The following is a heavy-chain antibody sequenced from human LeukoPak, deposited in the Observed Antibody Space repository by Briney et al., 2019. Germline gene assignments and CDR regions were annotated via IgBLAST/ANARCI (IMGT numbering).Heavy chain of an antibody. Sequence: ASVKVSCKASGYTFTNYNMHWVRQAPGQGLEWIGIINPSGGSTNYAQNFQGRVTMTRDTSTSTVYMELSSLRSEDTAVYYCARVRDSYNDAYDIWGQGTMVTVPS. CDR3: ARVRDSYNDAYDI. V-gene: IGHV1-46*01. D-gene: IGHD5-24*01. CDR1: GYTFTNYN. J-gene: IGHJ3*02. CDR2: INPSGGST.